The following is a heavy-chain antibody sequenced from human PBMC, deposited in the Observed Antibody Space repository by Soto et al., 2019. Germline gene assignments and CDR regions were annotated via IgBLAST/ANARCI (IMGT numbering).Heavy chain of an antibody. V-gene: IGHV4-34*02. CDR3: APTPRLLVP. CDR2: INDGGIT. Sequence: QAQRQQSGARLLKPSETLSLTCSVSGGSFTGYFYSWIRQSPGRGLEWIGEINDGGITKYSPSLKSRAFMSADRAKKQFSLTLTSLTAADTGVYYCAPTPRLLVPWGQGTPVIVSS. CDR1: GGSFTGYF. D-gene: IGHD2-8*02. J-gene: IGHJ1*01.